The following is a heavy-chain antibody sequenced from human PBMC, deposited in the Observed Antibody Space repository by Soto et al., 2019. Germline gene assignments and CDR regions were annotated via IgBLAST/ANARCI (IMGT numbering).Heavy chain of an antibody. V-gene: IGHV1-69*01. CDR2: ISPIFGTA. D-gene: IGHD4-17*01. CDR3: ARELVTVTTLGYFDY. J-gene: IGHJ4*02. CDR1: GGTSSSDV. Sequence: QVQLVQSGAEVKKPGSSVKVSCKASGGTSSSDVISWVRQVPGRGLEWLGGISPIFGTANYAQKFQGRVTITADESTSTAYMDLSSLRSDDTAVYYCARELVTVTTLGYFDYWGQGTLVNVSS.